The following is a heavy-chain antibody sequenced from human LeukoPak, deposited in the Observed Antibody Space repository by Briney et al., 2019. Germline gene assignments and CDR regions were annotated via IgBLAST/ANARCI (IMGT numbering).Heavy chain of an antibody. Sequence: ASVKVSCKASGYTFTSYGISWVRQAPGQGPEWMGWISAYNGNTNYAQKLQGRVTMTTDTSTSTAYMELRSLRSDDTAVYYCARETYGSGSYHLFDYYYYMDVWGKGTTVTISS. V-gene: IGHV1-18*01. CDR2: ISAYNGNT. D-gene: IGHD3-10*01. J-gene: IGHJ6*03. CDR3: ARETYGSGSYHLFDYYYYMDV. CDR1: GYTFTSYG.